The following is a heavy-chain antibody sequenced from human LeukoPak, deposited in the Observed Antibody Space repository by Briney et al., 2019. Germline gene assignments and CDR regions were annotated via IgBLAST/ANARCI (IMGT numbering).Heavy chain of an antibody. CDR1: GFTFSDYY. V-gene: IGHV3-33*08. CDR3: AREWSAFDF. J-gene: IGHJ3*01. D-gene: IGHD2-15*01. Sequence: PGGSLRLSCAASGFTFSDYYMSWIRQAPGKGLEWVAVAWQHGTDTAYADSVKGRFTISRDNSKNTLFLQMDSLRAEDTAIYYCAREWSAFDFWGQGTMVTVSS. CDR2: AWQHGTDT.